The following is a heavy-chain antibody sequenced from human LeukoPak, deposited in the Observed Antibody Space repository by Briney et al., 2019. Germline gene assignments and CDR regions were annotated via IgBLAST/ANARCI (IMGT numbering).Heavy chain of an antibody. CDR1: GFTFSGSG. CDR3: ATTLTTYLDY. Sequence: PGTSLRLSCAASGFTFSGSGMHWVRQAPGKGLEGVATISYDGTSKYYAGSVKGRFTISRDKSKNTLYLQMNSLTAEDTAVYYCATTLTTYLDYWGHGTLVTVSS. J-gene: IGHJ4*01. V-gene: IGHV3-30*03. CDR2: ISYDGTSK. D-gene: IGHD4-11*01.